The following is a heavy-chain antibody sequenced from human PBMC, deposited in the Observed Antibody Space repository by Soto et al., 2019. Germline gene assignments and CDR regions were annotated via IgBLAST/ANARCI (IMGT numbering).Heavy chain of an antibody. CDR2: ISYDGSNK. J-gene: IGHJ4*02. V-gene: IGHV3-30-3*01. CDR1: GFTFSSYA. D-gene: IGHD6-19*01. Sequence: QVQLVESGGGVVQPGRSLRLSCAASGFTFSSYAMHWVRQAPGKGLEWVAVISYDGSNKYYADSVKGRFTISRDNSKNTLYLQMNSLRAEDTAVYYCARVVAVAGHDYWGQGTLVTVSS. CDR3: ARVVAVAGHDY.